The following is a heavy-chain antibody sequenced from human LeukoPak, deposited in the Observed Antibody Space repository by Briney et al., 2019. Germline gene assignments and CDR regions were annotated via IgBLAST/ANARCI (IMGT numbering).Heavy chain of an antibody. CDR2: IYYSGST. V-gene: IGHV4-59*08. J-gene: IGHJ6*02. D-gene: IGHD4-17*01. Sequence: SETLSLTCTVSGGSISSYYWSWIRQPPGKGLEWIGYIYYSGSTNYNPSLKSRVTISVDTSKNQFSLKLSSVTAADTAVYYCARLTTVTTNYYYGMDVGGQGTTVTVSS. CDR1: GGSISSYY. CDR3: ARLTTVTTNYYYGMDV.